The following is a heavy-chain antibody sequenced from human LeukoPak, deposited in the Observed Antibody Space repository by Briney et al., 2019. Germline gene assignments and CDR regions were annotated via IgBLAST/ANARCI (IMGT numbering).Heavy chain of an antibody. V-gene: IGHV3-23*01. CDR2: ISGSGDTT. CDR1: GFTFSSYA. J-gene: IGHJ4*02. CDR3: ARTRFWSGRLPDY. D-gene: IGHD3-3*01. Sequence: GGSLRLSCAASGFTFSSYAMSWVRQAPGKGLEWVSAISGSGDTTYYADSVKGRFTISRDNAKNSLYLQMNSLRAEDTAVYYCARTRFWSGRLPDYWGQGTLVTVSS.